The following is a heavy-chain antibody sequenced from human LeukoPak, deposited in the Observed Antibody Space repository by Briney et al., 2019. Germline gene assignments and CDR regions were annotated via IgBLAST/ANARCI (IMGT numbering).Heavy chain of an antibody. V-gene: IGHV4-4*09. CDR1: GGSISSYY. CDR2: IDHSGTT. CDR3: ARVHLSFDH. J-gene: IGHJ4*02. Sequence: SETLSLTCTVSGGSISSYYWSWIRQPPGKGLEWIGYIDHSGTTHYNPSLKSRVTISVDTPENHFSLKLSSVTAADTAVYYCARVHLSFDHWGQGTLVTVSS.